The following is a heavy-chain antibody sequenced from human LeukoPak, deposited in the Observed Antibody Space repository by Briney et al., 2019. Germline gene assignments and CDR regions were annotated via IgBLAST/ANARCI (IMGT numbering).Heavy chain of an antibody. CDR1: GFTFSSYG. D-gene: IGHD2-2*01. V-gene: IGHV3-30*03. CDR2: ISYDGSNK. CDR3: ARDLRVPAAMPFHYYYGMDV. Sequence: PGRSLRLSCAASGFTFSSYGMHWVRQAPGKGLEWVAVISYDGSNKYYADSVKGRFTISRDNAKNSLYLQMNSLRAEDTAVYYCARDLRVPAAMPFHYYYGMDVWGQGTTVTVSS. J-gene: IGHJ6*02.